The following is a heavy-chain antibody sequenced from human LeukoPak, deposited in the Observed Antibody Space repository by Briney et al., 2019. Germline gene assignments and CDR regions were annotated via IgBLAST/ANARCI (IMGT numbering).Heavy chain of an antibody. CDR3: ARAPDCSSTSCYTYHYGMDV. J-gene: IGHJ6*02. CDR2: IYTSGST. V-gene: IGHV4-61*02. Sequence: PSQTLSLTCTVSGGSISSGSYYWSRIRQPAGKGLEWIGRIYTSGSTNYNPSLKSRVTISVDTSKNQFSLKLSSVTAADTAVYYCARAPDCSSTSCYTYHYGMDVWGQGTTVTVSS. CDR1: GGSISSGSYY. D-gene: IGHD2-2*02.